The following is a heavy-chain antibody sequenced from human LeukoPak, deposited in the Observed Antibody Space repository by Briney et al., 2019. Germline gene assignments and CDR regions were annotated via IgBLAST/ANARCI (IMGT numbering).Heavy chain of an antibody. V-gene: IGHV3-30*04. J-gene: IGHJ4*02. CDR3: ANMVTAMDSMDY. Sequence: RSGGSLRLSCAASGFTFSSYAMHWVRQAPGQGLEWVAVISYDGSNKYYADSVKGRFTISRDNSKNTLYLQMNSLRAEDTAVYYCANMVTAMDSMDYWGQGTLVTVSS. D-gene: IGHD2-21*02. CDR1: GFTFSSYA. CDR2: ISYDGSNK.